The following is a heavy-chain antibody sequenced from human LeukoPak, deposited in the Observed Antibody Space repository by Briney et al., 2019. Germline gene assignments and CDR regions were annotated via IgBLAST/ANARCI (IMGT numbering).Heavy chain of an antibody. CDR1: GGSFSGYY. V-gene: IGHV4-34*01. Sequence: NSSETLSLTCAVYGGSFSGYYWSWIRQPPGKGLEWIGEINHSGSTNYNPSLKSRVTISVDTSKNQFSLKLSSVTAADTAVYYCARAVQWLVRGPPDYWGQGTLVTVSS. CDR3: ARAVQWLVRGPPDY. CDR2: INHSGST. D-gene: IGHD6-19*01. J-gene: IGHJ4*02.